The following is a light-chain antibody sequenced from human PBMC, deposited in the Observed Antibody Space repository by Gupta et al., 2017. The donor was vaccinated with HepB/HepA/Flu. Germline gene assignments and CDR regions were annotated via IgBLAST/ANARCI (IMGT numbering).Light chain of an antibody. CDR1: SNDVGSYIY. CDR2: GVT. Sequence: SALTQHPSASGASGQSVTIPCTASSNDVGSYIYVSWYQQYPGKAPKLMIYGVTERPSGVPDRFSGSKSGNTDSLTVSGLQADDEAYYFCSSYRGSDNFLFGGGTKLTVL. CDR3: SSYRGSDNFL. J-gene: IGLJ2*01. V-gene: IGLV2-8*01.